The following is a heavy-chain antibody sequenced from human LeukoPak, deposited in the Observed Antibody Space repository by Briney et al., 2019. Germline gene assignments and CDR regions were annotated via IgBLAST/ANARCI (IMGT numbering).Heavy chain of an antibody. CDR3: ARGFCTSASCYGSY. D-gene: IGHD2-2*01. CDR2: ISSSSSSI. Sequence: GGSLRLSCAASGFTVGSYTMNWVRQARGKGLEWVSSISSSSSSIYYADSVKGRFTISRDNAKKSLYLQMNSLRAEDTAMYYCARGFCTSASCYGSYWGQGTLVTVSS. CDR1: GFTVGSYT. V-gene: IGHV3-21*01. J-gene: IGHJ4*02.